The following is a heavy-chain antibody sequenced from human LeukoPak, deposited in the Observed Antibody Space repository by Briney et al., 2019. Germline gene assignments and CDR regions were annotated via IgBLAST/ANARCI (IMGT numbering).Heavy chain of an antibody. Sequence: GASVKVSCKASGYTFTSYYMHWVRQAPGQELEWMGIINPSGGSTSYAQKFQGRVTMTRDTSTSTVYMELSSLRSEDTAVYYCARDSGPSANYYYYGIDVWGQGTTVTVSS. D-gene: IGHD1-14*01. V-gene: IGHV1-46*01. CDR2: INPSGGST. CDR3: ARDSGPSANYYYYGIDV. J-gene: IGHJ6*02. CDR1: GYTFTSYY.